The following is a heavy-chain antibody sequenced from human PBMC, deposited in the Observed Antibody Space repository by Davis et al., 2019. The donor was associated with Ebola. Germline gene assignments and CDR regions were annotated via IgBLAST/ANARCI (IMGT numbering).Heavy chain of an antibody. D-gene: IGHD1-1*01. CDR1: GVSISSGGFY. J-gene: IGHJ5*02. V-gene: IGHV4-31*03. CDR2: IYSTGST. CDR3: AKDVWILRSRWFDP. Sequence: SETLSLTCTVSGVSISSGGFYWSWFRQHPGKGLEWIGYIYSTGSTHYNPSLKSRVTISVDTSENQFSLKLTSVTAADTAVYYCAKDVWILRSRWFDPWGQGTLVTVSS.